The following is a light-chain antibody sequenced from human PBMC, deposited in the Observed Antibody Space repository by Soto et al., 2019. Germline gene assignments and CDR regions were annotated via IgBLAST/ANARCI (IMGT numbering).Light chain of an antibody. CDR3: QQRSNWPP. J-gene: IGKJ3*01. CDR2: DAS. Sequence: EIVLTQSPATLSLSPGERATLSCRASQSVSSYLAWYQQKPGQAPRLLIYDASNRATGIPARFSGSGSGTDFTLTISSLEPEDLAVYYCQQRSNWPPFGPGTKVDIK. CDR1: QSVSSY. V-gene: IGKV3-11*01.